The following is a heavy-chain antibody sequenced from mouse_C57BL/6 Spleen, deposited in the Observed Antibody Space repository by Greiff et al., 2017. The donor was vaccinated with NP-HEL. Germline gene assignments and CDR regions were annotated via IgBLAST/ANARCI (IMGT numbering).Heavy chain of an antibody. CDR1: GFTFSDYY. Sequence: EVKLMESEGGLVQPGSSMKLSCTASGFTFSDYYMAWVRQVPEKGLEWVANINYDGSSTYYLDSLKSRFIISRDNAKNILYLQMSSLKSEDTATYYCARGDYYYAMDYWGQGTSVTVSS. D-gene: IGHD3-3*01. CDR3: ARGDYYYAMDY. V-gene: IGHV5-16*01. J-gene: IGHJ4*01. CDR2: INYDGSST.